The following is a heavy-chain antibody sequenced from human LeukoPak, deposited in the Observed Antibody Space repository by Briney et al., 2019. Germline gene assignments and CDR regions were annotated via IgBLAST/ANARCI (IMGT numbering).Heavy chain of an antibody. CDR1: GGTFSSYA. CDR2: IIPIFGTA. Sequence: SVKVSCKASGGTFSSYAISWVRQAPGQGLEWMGGIIPIFGTANYAQKLQGRVTITADKSTSTAYMELSSLRSEDTAVYYCARRYCSSTSCYYFDYWGQGTLVTVFS. J-gene: IGHJ4*02. CDR3: ARRYCSSTSCYYFDY. V-gene: IGHV1-69*06. D-gene: IGHD2-2*01.